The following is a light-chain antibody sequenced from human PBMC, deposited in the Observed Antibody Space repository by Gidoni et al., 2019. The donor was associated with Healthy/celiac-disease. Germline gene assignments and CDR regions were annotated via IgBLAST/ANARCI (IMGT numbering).Light chain of an antibody. V-gene: IGKV3-11*01. CDR1: KSVSSY. Sequence: EIVFTQFPATLSLSPGERATRSCRAIKSVSSYLAWYPQKPGQAPRPLIYDASNRATGIPPRFSGSGSGTDFTLTISSLEPEDFAVYYCQQRSNWPYTFGQGTKLEIK. J-gene: IGKJ2*01. CDR2: DAS. CDR3: QQRSNWPYT.